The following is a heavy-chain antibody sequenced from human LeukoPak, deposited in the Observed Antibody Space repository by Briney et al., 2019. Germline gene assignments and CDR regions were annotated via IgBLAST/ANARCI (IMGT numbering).Heavy chain of an antibody. J-gene: IGHJ4*02. Sequence: PSETLSLTCTVSGGSLSSHYWAWLGQPPGNGLDWIGWVFFTGDTNDNPSLKSRVTISVDHSKNQFSLKLTSVTAADKAVYYCAKEGDDYGANSIDYWGQGTLVTVSS. CDR3: AKEGDDYGANSIDY. D-gene: IGHD4-23*01. CDR2: VFFTGDT. V-gene: IGHV4-59*11. CDR1: GGSLSSHY.